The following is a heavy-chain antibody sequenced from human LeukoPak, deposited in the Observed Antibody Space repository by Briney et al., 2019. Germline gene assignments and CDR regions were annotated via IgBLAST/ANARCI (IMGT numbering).Heavy chain of an antibody. CDR1: GFRFDDYG. D-gene: IGHD3-10*01. CDR3: ARAVDNYYGSGSYAY. J-gene: IGHJ4*02. V-gene: IGHV3-20*04. CDR2: INWNGGST. Sequence: PGGSLRLSCAASGFRFDDYGMNWVRQVPGKGLEWISDINWNGGSTGYGDSVKGRFTISRDNAENSLYLQMNSLRAEDTALYYCARAVDNYYGSGSYAYWGQGALVTVSS.